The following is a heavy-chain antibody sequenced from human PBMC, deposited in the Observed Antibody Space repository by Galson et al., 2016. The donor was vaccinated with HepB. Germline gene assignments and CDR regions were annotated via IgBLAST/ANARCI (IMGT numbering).Heavy chain of an antibody. D-gene: IGHD3-10*01. CDR1: GLTFSEAW. CDR2: IKNTAEGGTT. V-gene: IGHV3-15*01. CDR3: TQAGGDY. J-gene: IGHJ4*02. Sequence: SLRLSCAASGLTFSEAWMSWVRQAPGKGLEWVGHIKNTAEGGTTDYAAAVRDRFSISRDDSKNTVYLQMNSLKTEDPAVYYCTQAGGDYWGQGALVTVSS.